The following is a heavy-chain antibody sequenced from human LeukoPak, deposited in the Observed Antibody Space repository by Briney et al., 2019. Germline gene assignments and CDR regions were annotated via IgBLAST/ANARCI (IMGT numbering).Heavy chain of an antibody. CDR3: ARAFGYALQGPDY. D-gene: IGHD3-16*01. CDR1: GFTFSSYG. J-gene: IGHJ4*02. Sequence: GGSLRLSCAASGFTFSSYGMQWVRQAPGKGLEWVAVIWYDGNNKYYADSVKGRFSISRDNSKNTLYLQMNSLRAEDTAVYYCARAFGYALQGPDYWGQGTPVTVSS. CDR2: IWYDGNNK. V-gene: IGHV3-33*01.